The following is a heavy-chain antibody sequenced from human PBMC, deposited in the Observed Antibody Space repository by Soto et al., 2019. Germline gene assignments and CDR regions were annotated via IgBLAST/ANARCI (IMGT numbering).Heavy chain of an antibody. Sequence: QVQLVESGRGVVQPGRSLRLSCAASGFTFSSYGMHWVRQAPGKGLEWVAVISYDGSNKYYADSVKGRFTISRDNSKNTLYLQMNSLRAEDTAVYYCAKDGYGGNSGDYYYYGMDVWGQGTTVTVSS. V-gene: IGHV3-30*18. CDR2: ISYDGSNK. D-gene: IGHD2-21*02. CDR1: GFTFSSYG. CDR3: AKDGYGGNSGDYYYYGMDV. J-gene: IGHJ6*02.